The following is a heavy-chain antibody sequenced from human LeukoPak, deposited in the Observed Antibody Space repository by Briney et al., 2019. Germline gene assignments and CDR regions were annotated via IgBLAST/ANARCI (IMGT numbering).Heavy chain of an antibody. V-gene: IGHV1-18*01. CDR2: IGTYKGDT. J-gene: IGHJ6*02. CDR3: ARTPGMVVVKTFYCMDV. Sequence: ASVKVSCKTSGYTFTSDGISWVRQAPGQGLEWMGWIGTYKGDTNYAQMFQGRVTMTTDTSTSTAYMELKNLRSDDTAVYYCARTPGMVVVKTFYCMDVWGQGTTVTVSS. D-gene: IGHD3-22*01. CDR1: GYTFTSDG.